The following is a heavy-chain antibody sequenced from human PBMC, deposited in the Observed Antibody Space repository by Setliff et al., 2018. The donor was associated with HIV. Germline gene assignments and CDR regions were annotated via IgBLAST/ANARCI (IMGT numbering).Heavy chain of an antibody. V-gene: IGHV4-59*11. CDR1: GGSISSHY. J-gene: IGHJ3*02. CDR3: ARRLLWFGEVGAVDI. D-gene: IGHD3-10*01. CDR2: IYYSGST. Sequence: SETLSLTFTVSGGSISSHYWSWIRQPPGKGLEWIGYIYYSGSTNYNPSLKSRVTISVDTSKNQFSLKLSSVTAADTAVYYCARRLLWFGEVGAVDIWGQGTMVTVS.